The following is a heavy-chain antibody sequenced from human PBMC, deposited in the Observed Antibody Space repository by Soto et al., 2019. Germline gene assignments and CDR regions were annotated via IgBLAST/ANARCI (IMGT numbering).Heavy chain of an antibody. D-gene: IGHD6-19*01. V-gene: IGHV4-39*01. CDR3: AIPEYSSGWSPIRSQWFDP. J-gene: IGHJ5*02. CDR1: GGSISSSSYY. Sequence: ASETLSLTCTVSGGSISSSSYYRGWIRQPPGKGLEWIGSIYYSGSTYYNTSLKSRVTISVDTSKNQFSLKLSSVTAADTAVYYCAIPEYSSGWSPIRSQWFDPWGQGTLVTVSS. CDR2: IYYSGST.